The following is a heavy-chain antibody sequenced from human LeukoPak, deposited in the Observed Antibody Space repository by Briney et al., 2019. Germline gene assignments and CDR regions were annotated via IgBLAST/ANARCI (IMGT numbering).Heavy chain of an antibody. CDR1: GGSISSYY. CDR3: ARVRRVEMATFNVFRVPATHRHNWFDP. D-gene: IGHD5-24*01. Sequence: SETLSLTCTVSGGSISSYYWSWIRQPPGKGLEWIGYIYYSGSTNYNPSLKSRVTISVDTSKNQFSLKLSSVTAADTAVYYCARVRRVEMATFNVFRVPATHRHNWFDPWGQGTLVTVSS. CDR2: IYYSGST. J-gene: IGHJ5*02. V-gene: IGHV4-59*12.